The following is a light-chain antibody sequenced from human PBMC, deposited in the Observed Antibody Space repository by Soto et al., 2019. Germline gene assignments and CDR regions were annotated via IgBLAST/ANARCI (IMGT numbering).Light chain of an antibody. J-gene: IGKJ1*01. CDR3: QQSNNYPWT. V-gene: IGKV1-5*03. CDR2: EAS. CDR1: QSISSW. Sequence: DIQMTQSPSTLSASVGDRVTITCRASQSISSWLAWYQQKPGKAPKLLIYEASNLESGVPSRFSGSGSGTEFTHTSSSLQPDDFATSHCQQSNNYPWTFGQGTKVDIK.